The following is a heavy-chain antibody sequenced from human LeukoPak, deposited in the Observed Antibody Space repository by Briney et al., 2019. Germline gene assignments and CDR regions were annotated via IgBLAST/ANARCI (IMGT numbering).Heavy chain of an antibody. CDR1: GYTFTSYG. Sequence: ASVKVSFKASGYTFTSYGISWVRQAPGQGLEWMGWISAYNGNTNYAQKLQGRVTMTTDTSTSTAYMELRSLRSDDTAVYYCARGVSTYYYDRGYFDYWGQGTLVTVSS. CDR2: ISAYNGNT. V-gene: IGHV1-18*01. J-gene: IGHJ4*02. CDR3: ARGVSTYYYDRGYFDY. D-gene: IGHD3-22*01.